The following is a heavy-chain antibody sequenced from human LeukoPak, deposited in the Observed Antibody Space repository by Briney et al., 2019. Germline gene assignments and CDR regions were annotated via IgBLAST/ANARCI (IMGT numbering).Heavy chain of an antibody. Sequence: PGXSLRLSCTASGFTFDDYAMHWVRQAPGKGLEWVSGISWNSGIIDYADSVKGRFTISRDNAKNSLYMQMNSVRPEDTALYYCAKGTGYSSSPFDYWGQGTLVTVSS. V-gene: IGHV3-9*01. CDR2: ISWNSGII. J-gene: IGHJ4*02. CDR3: AKGTGYSSSPFDY. D-gene: IGHD6-6*01. CDR1: GFTFDDYA.